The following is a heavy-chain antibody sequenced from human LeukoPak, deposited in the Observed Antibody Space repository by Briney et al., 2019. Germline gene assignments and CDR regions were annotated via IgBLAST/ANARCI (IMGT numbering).Heavy chain of an antibody. CDR2: IYPGDSDT. CDR3: ARHFSSPGRSTIFGVVIIDYYHMDV. V-gene: IGHV5-51*01. D-gene: IGHD3-3*01. Sequence: GESLKISCKGSGYSFTSYWIGWVRQMPGKGLEWMGIIYPGDSDTRYSPSFQGQVTISADKSISTAYLQWSSLKDSDTAMYYCARHFSSPGRSTIFGVVIIDYYHMDVWGKGTTVTVSS. CDR1: GYSFTSYW. J-gene: IGHJ6*03.